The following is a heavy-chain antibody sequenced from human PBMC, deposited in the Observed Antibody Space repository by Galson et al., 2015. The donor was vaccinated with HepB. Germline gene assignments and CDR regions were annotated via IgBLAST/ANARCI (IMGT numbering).Heavy chain of an antibody. J-gene: IGHJ4*02. CDR1: GFSLSTSGMC. Sequence: PALVKPTQTLTLTCTFSGFSLSTSGMCVSWIRQPPGKALEWLARIDWDDDKYYSTSLKTRLTISKDTSKNQVVLTMTNMDPVDTATYYCAREFGPSYGNSYYFDYWGQGTLVTVSS. CDR2: IDWDDDK. CDR3: AREFGPSYGNSYYFDY. D-gene: IGHD5-18*01. V-gene: IGHV2-70*11.